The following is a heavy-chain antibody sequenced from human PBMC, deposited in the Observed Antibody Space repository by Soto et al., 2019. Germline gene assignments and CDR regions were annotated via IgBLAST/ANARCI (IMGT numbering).Heavy chain of an antibody. J-gene: IGHJ2*01. CDR2: IYYSGST. CDR3: AKMVVTATPNWYFDL. CDR1: GGSISSGGYY. D-gene: IGHD2-21*02. V-gene: IGHV4-31*03. Sequence: QVQLQESGPGLVKPSQTLSLTCTVSGGSISSGGYYWSWIRQHPGKGLEWIGYIYYSGSTYYNPSLKSRVTISVDTSKNQFSLKLSSVTAADTAVYYCAKMVVTATPNWYFDLWGRGTLVTVSS.